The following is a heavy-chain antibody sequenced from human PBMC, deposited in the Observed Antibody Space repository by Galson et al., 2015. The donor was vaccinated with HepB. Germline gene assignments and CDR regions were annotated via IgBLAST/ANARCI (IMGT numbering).Heavy chain of an antibody. J-gene: IGHJ3*02. Sequence: SVKVSCKASGGTFSSYAISWVRQAPGQGLEWMGGIIPIFGTANYAQKFQGRVTITADKSTSTAYMELSSLRSEDTAVYYCASSTVTTEGYAFDIWGQGTMVTVSS. CDR3: ASSTVTTEGYAFDI. V-gene: IGHV1-69*06. CDR1: GGTFSSYA. D-gene: IGHD4-17*01. CDR2: IIPIFGTA.